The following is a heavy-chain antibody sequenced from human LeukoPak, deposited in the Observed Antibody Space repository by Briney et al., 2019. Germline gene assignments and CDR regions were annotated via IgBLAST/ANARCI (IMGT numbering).Heavy chain of an antibody. CDR2: INHSGST. CDR3: ARVDTAMTYYYYYGMDV. D-gene: IGHD5-18*01. V-gene: IGHV4-34*01. CDR1: GGSFSGYY. J-gene: IGHJ6*02. Sequence: TLSXTCXVYGGSFSGYYWSWIRQPPGKGLEWIGEINHSGSTNYNPSLKSRVTISVDTSKNQFSLKLSSVTAADTAVYYCARVDTAMTYYYYYGMDVWGQGTTVTVSS.